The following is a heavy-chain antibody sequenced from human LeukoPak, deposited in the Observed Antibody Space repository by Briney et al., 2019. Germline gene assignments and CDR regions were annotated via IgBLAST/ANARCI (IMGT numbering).Heavy chain of an antibody. CDR2: IRYDGSNT. CDR1: GFTFNNYG. D-gene: IGHD3-22*01. J-gene: IGHJ4*02. V-gene: IGHV3-30*02. CDR3: AKDPNRYASSIYYCAY. Sequence: GGPLRLSCAASGFTFNNYGMHWVRQAPGKGLEWVAFIRYDGSNTYYADSVKGLFTISRDNSKNTLYLHMTRLRAEDTAVYYCAKDPNRYASSIYYCAYWGQGTLVTVSS.